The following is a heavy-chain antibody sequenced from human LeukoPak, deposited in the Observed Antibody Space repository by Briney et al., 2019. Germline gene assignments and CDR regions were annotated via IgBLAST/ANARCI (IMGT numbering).Heavy chain of an antibody. CDR1: GFIFNNYG. V-gene: IGHV3-30*18. Sequence: GGSLRLSYAASGFIFNNYGMHWVRQAPGKGLEWVAVVSFDGSNNYYADSVKGRFTISRDNSKNTLYLQINSLRAEDTAVYSCAKGLGQWLVIFDYWGQGTLVTVSS. CDR2: VSFDGSNN. J-gene: IGHJ4*02. D-gene: IGHD6-19*01. CDR3: AKGLGQWLVIFDY.